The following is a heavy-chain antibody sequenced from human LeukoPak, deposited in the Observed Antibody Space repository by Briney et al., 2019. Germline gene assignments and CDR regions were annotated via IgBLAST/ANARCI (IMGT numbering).Heavy chain of an antibody. J-gene: IGHJ4*02. V-gene: IGHV3-53*01. CDR2: IYSGGST. Sequence: GGSLRLSCAASGFTFSSNYMSWVRQAPGKGLEWVSVIYSGGSTYYADSVKGRFTISRDNSKNTLYLQMNSLRAEDTAVYYCAREGPDSSGYYATRNPFDYWGQGTLVTVSS. CDR1: GFTFSSNY. D-gene: IGHD3-22*01. CDR3: AREGPDSSGYYATRNPFDY.